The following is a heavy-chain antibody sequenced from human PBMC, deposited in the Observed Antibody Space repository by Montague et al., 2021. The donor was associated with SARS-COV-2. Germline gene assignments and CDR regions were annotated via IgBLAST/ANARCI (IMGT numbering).Heavy chain of an antibody. D-gene: IGHD4-23*01. CDR2: IDNSGST. Sequence: SETLSLTCTVSGGSISSGGYYWSWIRQPPGKGLEWIGYIDNSGSTNHNPSLESRVTMSVDTSKNQFSLKLNSVTAADTAVYYCARHGGNDAFDIWGRGTMVTVSS. V-gene: IGHV4-61*08. CDR1: GGSISSGGYY. J-gene: IGHJ3*02. CDR3: ARHGGNDAFDI.